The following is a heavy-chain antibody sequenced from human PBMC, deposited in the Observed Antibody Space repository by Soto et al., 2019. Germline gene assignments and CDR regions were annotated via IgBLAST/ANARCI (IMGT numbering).Heavy chain of an antibody. J-gene: IGHJ4*02. Sequence: PSETLSLTCTVSGGSISSYYWSWIRQPAGKGLEWIGRIYTSGSTNYNPSLKSRVTMSVDTSKNQFSLKLSSVTAADTAVYYCARTYCSGGSCYREVFDYWGQGTLVTVSS. CDR1: GGSISSYY. CDR3: ARTYCSGGSCYREVFDY. V-gene: IGHV4-4*07. D-gene: IGHD2-15*01. CDR2: IYTSGST.